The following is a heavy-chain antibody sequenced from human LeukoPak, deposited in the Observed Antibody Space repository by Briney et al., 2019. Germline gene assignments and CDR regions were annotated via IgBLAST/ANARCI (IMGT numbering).Heavy chain of an antibody. D-gene: IGHD6-19*01. Sequence: GGFLRLSCAASGFIFSTYDMHWVRQAPGKGLEWVAVISYDGSDRYYTDSVKGRFTISRDNSKNTLYLQMNSLRAEDTAVYYCAKTAPVGGWYNYYYGMDVWGQGTTVTVSS. J-gene: IGHJ6*02. CDR3: AKTAPVGGWYNYYYGMDV. V-gene: IGHV3-30*18. CDR1: GFIFSTYD. CDR2: ISYDGSDR.